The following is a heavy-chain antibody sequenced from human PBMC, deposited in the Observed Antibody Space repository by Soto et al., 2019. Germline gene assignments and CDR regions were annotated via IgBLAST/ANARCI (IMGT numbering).Heavy chain of an antibody. J-gene: IGHJ6*02. Sequence: RLSCAASGFTFTSFAMSWVRQAPGKGLEWVSAISGSDNSTYYADSVKGRFTISRDNSKNTLYLQMSSLRADDTAVYYCAPMGVWGQGTTVTVSS. CDR3: APMGV. CDR2: ISGSDNST. CDR1: GFTFTSFA. V-gene: IGHV3-23*01.